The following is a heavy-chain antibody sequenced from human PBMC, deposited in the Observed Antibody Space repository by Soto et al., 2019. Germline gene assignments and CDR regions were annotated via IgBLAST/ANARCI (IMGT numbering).Heavy chain of an antibody. Sequence: QVQLVESGGGVVQPGRSLRLSCAASGFTFSSSGMHWVRQAPGKGLEWVAVIWHYGSYKYKTDSVKGRFTISRDNSKNTLYLQMNSLSAEDTAVYYCARSNCKYGYFDYWGQGTLVTVSS. CDR2: IWHYGSYK. CDR1: GFTFSSSG. V-gene: IGHV3-33*01. CDR3: ARSNCKYGYFDY. D-gene: IGHD2-15*01. J-gene: IGHJ4*02.